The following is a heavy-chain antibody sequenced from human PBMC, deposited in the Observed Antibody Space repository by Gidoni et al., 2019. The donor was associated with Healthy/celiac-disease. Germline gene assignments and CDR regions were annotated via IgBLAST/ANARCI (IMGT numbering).Heavy chain of an antibody. CDR1: GLTFDYYA. V-gene: IGHV3-9*01. CDR2: ISWNSGSI. D-gene: IGHD3-16*01. Sequence: EVPLVESGGGLVQPGQSLRLAFAASGLTFDYYAIHWVRAAPGKSLEWVSGISWNSGSIGYADSVKGRFTISRDNAKNSLYLQMNSLRAEDTALYYCAKDFLLGLDYYYGMDVWGQGTTVTVSS. J-gene: IGHJ6*02. CDR3: AKDFLLGLDYYYGMDV.